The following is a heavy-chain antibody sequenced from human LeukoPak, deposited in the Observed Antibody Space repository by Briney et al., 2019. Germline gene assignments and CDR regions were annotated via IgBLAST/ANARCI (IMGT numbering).Heavy chain of an antibody. D-gene: IGHD3-22*01. V-gene: IGHV1-24*01. J-gene: IGHJ4*02. CDR2: LDPEDGET. Sequence: GASVKVSCKVSGYTLTELSMHWVRQAPGKGLEWMGGLDPEDGETIYAQKFQGRVTMTEDTSTDTAYMELSSLRSEDTAVYYCATQLSYDSSGYYHGEFDYWGQGTLVTVSS. CDR3: ATQLSYDSSGYYHGEFDY. CDR1: GYTLTELS.